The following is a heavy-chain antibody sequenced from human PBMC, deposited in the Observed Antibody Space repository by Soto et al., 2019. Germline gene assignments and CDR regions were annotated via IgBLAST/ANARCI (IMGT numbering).Heavy chain of an antibody. CDR1: AGAISSYY. Sequence: SQTMSLTCIVSAGAISSYYWSWIRQPPGKGLEWIGYIYYTGSTNYNPSLKSRVSISVDTPKNQFSLKLNSVTAADTAVYYCARAMAVAGPSDYWGQGTLVTVSS. CDR3: ARAMAVAGPSDY. CDR2: IYYTGST. J-gene: IGHJ4*02. D-gene: IGHD6-19*01. V-gene: IGHV4-59*01.